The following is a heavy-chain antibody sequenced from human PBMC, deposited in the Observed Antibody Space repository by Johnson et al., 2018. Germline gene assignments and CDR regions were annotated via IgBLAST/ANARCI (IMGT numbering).Heavy chain of an antibody. D-gene: IGHD3-10*01. CDR3: AGYYYGSGSYGPPLGYYYYMDV. CDR2: IKSKTDGGTT. J-gene: IGHJ6*03. Sequence: VQLLESGGGLVKPGGSLRLSCAASGFTFSNAWMNWVRQAPGKGLEWVGRIKSKTDGGTTDYAAPVKCRFTISRDDSKNSLYLQMNSLKTEDTAVYYCAGYYYGSGSYGPPLGYYYYMDVWGKGTTVTVSS. V-gene: IGHV3-15*07. CDR1: GFTFSNAW.